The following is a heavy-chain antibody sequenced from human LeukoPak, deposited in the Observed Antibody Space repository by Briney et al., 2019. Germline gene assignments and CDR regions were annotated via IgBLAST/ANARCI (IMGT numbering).Heavy chain of an antibody. CDR1: GFTFSSYA. CDR2: ISGSGGST. CDR3: AKDHAGYSYGFYPVDY. J-gene: IGHJ4*02. V-gene: IGHV3-23*01. D-gene: IGHD5-18*01. Sequence: GGSLRLSCAASGFTFSSYAMSWVRQAPGKGLEWVSAISGSGGSTYYADSVKGRFTISRDNSKNTLYLQMNSLRAEDTAVYYCAKDHAGYSYGFYPVDYWGQGTLATVSS.